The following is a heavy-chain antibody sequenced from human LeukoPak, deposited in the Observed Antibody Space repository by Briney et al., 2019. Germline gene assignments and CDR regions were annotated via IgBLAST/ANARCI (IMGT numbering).Heavy chain of an antibody. V-gene: IGHV3-74*01. D-gene: IGHD2-15*01. J-gene: IGHJ4*02. CDR1: GLAFSAYK. Sequence: GGSLMLSCAASGLAFSAYKMHWVRQAPRKGLVWVSRISTDGYTTDYADFVQGRFTASRDNTKNTWSLEMNSLRGEDTAVYYCVVGGSPGYWGQGNLVTVSS. CDR2: ISTDGYTT. CDR3: VVGGSPGY.